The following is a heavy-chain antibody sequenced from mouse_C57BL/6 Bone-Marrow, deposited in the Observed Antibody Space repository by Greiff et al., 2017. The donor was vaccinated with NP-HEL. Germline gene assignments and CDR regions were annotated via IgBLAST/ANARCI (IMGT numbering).Heavy chain of an antibody. V-gene: IGHV1-50*01. D-gene: IGHD1-1*01. CDR2: IDPSDSYT. J-gene: IGHJ2*01. CDR1: GYTFTSYW. Sequence: VQLQQPGAELVKPGASVKLSCTASGYTFTSYWMQWVKQRPGQGLEWVGEIDPSDSYTNYNQKFKGQATLTVDTSYSTAYLHLSSLTSEDSAVYYCARNASSPLYVDYWGQGTTLTVSA. CDR3: ARNASSPLYVDY.